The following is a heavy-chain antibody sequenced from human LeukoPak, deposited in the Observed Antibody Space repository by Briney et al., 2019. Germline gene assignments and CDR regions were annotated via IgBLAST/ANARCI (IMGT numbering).Heavy chain of an antibody. CDR1: GGTFSSYA. Sequence: ALVKVSCKASGGTFSSYAISWVRQAPGQGLEWMGWINPNSGGTNYAQKFQGRVTMTRDTSISTAYMELSRLRSDDTAVYYCARDEHCSGGSCWGYWGQGTLVTVSS. CDR2: INPNSGGT. D-gene: IGHD2-15*01. CDR3: ARDEHCSGGSCWGY. V-gene: IGHV1-2*02. J-gene: IGHJ4*02.